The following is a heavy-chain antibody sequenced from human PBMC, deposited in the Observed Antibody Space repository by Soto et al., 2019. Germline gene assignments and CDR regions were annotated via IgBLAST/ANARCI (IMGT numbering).Heavy chain of an antibody. CDR1: GFTFSTYA. Sequence: PGGSLRLSCAAAGFTFSTYAMSWVRQAPGKGLEWVSTISGSGGSTYHADSVKGRFTISRDNSKNMVFLEMNGLRAEDTAVYYCARSDDKDILTGCYNWGQGALVTVSS. CDR3: ARSDDKDILTGCYN. J-gene: IGHJ4*02. V-gene: IGHV3-23*01. D-gene: IGHD3-9*01. CDR2: ISGSGGST.